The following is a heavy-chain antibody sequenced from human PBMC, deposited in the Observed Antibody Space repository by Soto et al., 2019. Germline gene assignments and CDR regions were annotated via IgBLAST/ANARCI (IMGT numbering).Heavy chain of an antibody. CDR2: MNPNSGNT. CDR3: ARTKTRKYCDFWSGYWDWFDP. V-gene: IGHV1-8*01. D-gene: IGHD3-3*01. Sequence: ASVKVSCKASGYTFTSYDINWVRQATGEGLEWMGWMNPNSGNTGYAQRFQGRVTMTRNTSISTAYMELSSLRSEDTAVYYCARTKTRKYCDFWSGYWDWFDPWGQGTLVTVSS. J-gene: IGHJ5*02. CDR1: GYTFTSYD.